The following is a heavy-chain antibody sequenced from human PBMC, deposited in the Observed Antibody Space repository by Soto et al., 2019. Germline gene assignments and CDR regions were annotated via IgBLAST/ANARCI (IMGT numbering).Heavy chain of an antibody. CDR3: ARGTLSSSWALKWFDP. V-gene: IGHV5-51*01. D-gene: IGHD6-13*01. CDR1: GYSFTSYW. Sequence: PGESLKISCKGSGYSFTSYWIGWVRQMPGKGLEWMGIIYPGDSDTRYSPSFQGQVTISADKSISTAYLQWSSLKASDTAMYYCARGTLSSSWALKWFDPWGQGTMVTV. CDR2: IYPGDSDT. J-gene: IGHJ5*02.